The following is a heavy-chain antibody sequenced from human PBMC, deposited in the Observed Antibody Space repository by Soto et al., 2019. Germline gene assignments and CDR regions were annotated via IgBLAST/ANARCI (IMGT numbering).Heavy chain of an antibody. CDR3: AHGIAAAGFPYYYYYGMDV. CDR1: GFSLSTSGVG. D-gene: IGHD6-13*01. Sequence: QITLKESGPTLXKPTQTLTLTCTFSGFSLSTSGVGVGWIRQPPGKALEWLALIYWNDDKRYSPSLKSRLTITKDTSKNQVVLTMTNMDPVDTATYYCAHGIAAAGFPYYYYYGMDVWGQGTTVTVSS. CDR2: IYWNDDK. V-gene: IGHV2-5*01. J-gene: IGHJ6*02.